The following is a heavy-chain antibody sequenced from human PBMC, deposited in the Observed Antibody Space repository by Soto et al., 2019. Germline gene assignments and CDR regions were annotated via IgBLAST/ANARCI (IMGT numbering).Heavy chain of an antibody. D-gene: IGHD3-9*01. V-gene: IGHV1-18*01. CDR1: GYTFTSYG. CDR3: ARASYYDILTGYYYFDY. CDR2: ISAYNGNT. J-gene: IGHJ4*02. Sequence: ASVKVSCTASGYTFTSYGISWVRLAPGQGLEWMGWISAYNGNTNYAQKLQGRVTMTTDTSTSTAYMELRSLRSDDTAVYYCARASYYDILTGYYYFDYWGQGTLVTVSS.